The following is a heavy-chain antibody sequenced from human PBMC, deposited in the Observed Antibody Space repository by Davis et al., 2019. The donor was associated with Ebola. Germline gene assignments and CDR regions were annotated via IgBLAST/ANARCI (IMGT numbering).Heavy chain of an antibody. Sequence: SETLSLTCTVSGDSISSSSYYCAWIRQPPGKGLEWIGSIYYSGSTYYNPSLKSRVTISVDTSKNQFSLKLSSVTAADTAVYYCASQASIQLWARYWGQGTLVTVSS. J-gene: IGHJ4*02. CDR2: IYYSGST. V-gene: IGHV4-39*01. CDR3: ASQASIQLWARY. D-gene: IGHD5-18*01. CDR1: GDSISSSSYY.